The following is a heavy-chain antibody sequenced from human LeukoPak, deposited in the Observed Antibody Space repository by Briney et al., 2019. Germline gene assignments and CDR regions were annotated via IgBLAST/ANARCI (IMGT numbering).Heavy chain of an antibody. J-gene: IGHJ4*02. V-gene: IGHV3-23*01. D-gene: IGHD6-13*01. CDR1: GFTFSSYA. Sequence: GGSLRLSCAASGFTFSSYAMSWVRQAPGRGLEWASAIRGSGTGTYYADSVKGRFTISRDNSKNTLYLQMNSLRAEDTAVYYCAKSFSSTWYGEFDYWGQGTLVTVSS. CDR3: AKSFSSTWYGEFDY. CDR2: IRGSGTGT.